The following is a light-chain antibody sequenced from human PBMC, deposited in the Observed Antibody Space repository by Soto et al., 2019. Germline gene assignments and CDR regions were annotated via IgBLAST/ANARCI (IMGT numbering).Light chain of an antibody. Sequence: ENVLTQSPGTLSLSPGERATLSCRASQTVTNSFFAWYQQKPGQAPRLLIYGISSRATGIPDRFSGSGSGTDFTLTISRLEPDDFVVYFCQQYSSLPRTFGQGTKLEVK. CDR2: GIS. J-gene: IGKJ2*02. CDR3: QQYSSLPRT. CDR1: QTVTNSF. V-gene: IGKV3-20*01.